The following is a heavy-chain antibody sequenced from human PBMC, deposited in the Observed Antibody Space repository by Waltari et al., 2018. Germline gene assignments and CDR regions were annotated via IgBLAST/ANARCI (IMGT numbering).Heavy chain of an antibody. CDR1: GDSVSSNSAA. D-gene: IGHD3-22*01. CDR3: ARREYYYDSSGYYENWFDP. J-gene: IGHJ5*02. CDR2: TYYRSKWYN. Sequence: QVQLQQSGPGLVKPSQTLSLTCAISGDSVSSNSAAWNWIRQSPSRGLEWLGRTYYRSKWYNDYAVSVKSRITINPDTSKNQFSLQLNSVTPEDTAVYYCARREYYYDSSGYYENWFDPWGQGTLVTVSS. V-gene: IGHV6-1*01.